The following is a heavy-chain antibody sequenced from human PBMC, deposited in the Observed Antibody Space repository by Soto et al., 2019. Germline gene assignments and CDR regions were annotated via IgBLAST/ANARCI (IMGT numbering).Heavy chain of an antibody. J-gene: IGHJ6*02. CDR3: ARVEDYYYGMDV. Sequence: PSETLSLTCTVSGGSISSSGFYWGWLRQPPEKGLEWIGSMSYRGSTYYNPTLKSRVTVSGDTSKNQFSLRLSSVTAADTAVYYCARVEDYYYGMDVWGQGTTVTVSS. CDR1: GGSISSSGFY. CDR2: MSYRGST. V-gene: IGHV4-39*01.